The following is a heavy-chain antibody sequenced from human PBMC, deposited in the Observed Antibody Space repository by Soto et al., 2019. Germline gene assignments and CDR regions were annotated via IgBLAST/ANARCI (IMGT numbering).Heavy chain of an antibody. D-gene: IGHD1-26*01. CDR1: GYSFTSLD. Sequence: QVQLVQSGAEVREPGASVKVSCKASGYSFTSLDINWVRQTTGQGLEWMGWMQPSSGRTGYAQKVQGRATMTRDTSINTAYMELSSLTSEDTAFYYCARGGTAGVDYGGQGTRVTGSA. CDR2: MQPSSGRT. CDR3: ARGGTAGVDY. J-gene: IGHJ4*02. V-gene: IGHV1-8*01.